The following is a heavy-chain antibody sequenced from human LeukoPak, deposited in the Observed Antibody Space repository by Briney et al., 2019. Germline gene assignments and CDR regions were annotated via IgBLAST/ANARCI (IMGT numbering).Heavy chain of an antibody. CDR2: IYPGDSDT. CDR3: ARVKDPGGYYYYYYMDV. CDR1: GYSFTSYW. V-gene: IGHV5-51*01. Sequence: EESLKISCKGSGYSFTSYWIGWVRQMPGKGLEWMGIIYPGDSDTRYSPSFQGQVTISADKSISTAYLQWSSLKASDTAMYYCARVKDPGGYYYYYYMDVWGKGTTVTVSS. J-gene: IGHJ6*03. D-gene: IGHD3-16*01.